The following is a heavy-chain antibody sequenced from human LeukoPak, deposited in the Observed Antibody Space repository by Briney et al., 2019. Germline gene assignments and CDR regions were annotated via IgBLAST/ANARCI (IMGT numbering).Heavy chain of an antibody. CDR2: ITLSSSVI. Sequence: PGGSLRLSCAASGFTFSSFSMSWVRQSPGKGLEWVSYITLSSSVIYYADSVRGRFTISRDNAKNSLCLQMNSLRAEDTAVYYCAGGLQPDYWGQGTLVTVSS. D-gene: IGHD2-15*01. J-gene: IGHJ4*02. V-gene: IGHV3-48*01. CDR3: AGGLQPDY. CDR1: GFTFSSFS.